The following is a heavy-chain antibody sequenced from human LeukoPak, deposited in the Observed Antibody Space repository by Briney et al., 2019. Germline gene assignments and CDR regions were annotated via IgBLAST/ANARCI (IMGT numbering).Heavy chain of an antibody. J-gene: IGHJ5*02. CDR1: GGSFSGYY. CDR3: ARGRDIVVVVAARLSWFDP. D-gene: IGHD2-15*01. Sequence: SETLSLTCAVYGGSFSGYYWSWIRQPPGKGLEWIGEINHSGSTNYNPSLKSRVTISVDTSKNQFSLKLSSVTAVDTAVYYCARGRDIVVVVAARLSWFDPWGQGTLVTVSS. V-gene: IGHV4-34*01. CDR2: INHSGST.